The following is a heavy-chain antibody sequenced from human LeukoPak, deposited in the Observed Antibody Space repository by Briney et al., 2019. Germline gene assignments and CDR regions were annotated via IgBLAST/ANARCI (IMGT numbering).Heavy chain of an antibody. CDR2: ISWNSGSI. D-gene: IGHD6-13*01. J-gene: IGHJ5*02. CDR3: AKGYGSSWFNWFDP. Sequence: GGSLRLSCAASGFTFDDYAMHWVRQAPGKDLEWVSGISWNSGSIGYADSVKGRFTISRDNAKNSLYLQMNSLRAEDTALYYCAKGYGSSWFNWFDPWGQGTLVTVSS. CDR1: GFTFDDYA. V-gene: IGHV3-9*01.